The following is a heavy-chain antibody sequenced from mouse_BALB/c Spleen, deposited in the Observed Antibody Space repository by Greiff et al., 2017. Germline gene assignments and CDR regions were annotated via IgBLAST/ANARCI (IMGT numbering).Heavy chain of an antibody. V-gene: IGHV5-4*02. CDR3: ARDEGYGNYFYAMDY. CDR1: GFTFSDYY. D-gene: IGHD2-10*02. Sequence: DVKLVESGGGLVKPGGSLKLSCAASGFTFSDYYMYWVRQTPEKRLEWVATISDGGSYTYYPDSVKGRFTISRDNAKNNLYLQMSSLKSEDTAMYYCARDEGYGNYFYAMDYWGQGTSVTVSS. J-gene: IGHJ4*01. CDR2: ISDGGSYT.